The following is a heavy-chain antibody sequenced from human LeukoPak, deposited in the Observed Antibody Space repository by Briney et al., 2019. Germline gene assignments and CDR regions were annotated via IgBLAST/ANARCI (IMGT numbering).Heavy chain of an antibody. D-gene: IGHD3-10*01. CDR3: ARDGYYYGSGNYGMDV. CDR2: ISAYNGNT. Sequence: ASVKVSCKASGYTFTSYGISWVRQAPGQGLEWMGWISAYNGNTNYAQKLQGRVTMTTDTSTSTAYMELRSLRSDDTAVYYCARDGYYYGSGNYGMDVWGQGTTVTVSS. CDR1: GYTFTSYG. V-gene: IGHV1-18*01. J-gene: IGHJ6*02.